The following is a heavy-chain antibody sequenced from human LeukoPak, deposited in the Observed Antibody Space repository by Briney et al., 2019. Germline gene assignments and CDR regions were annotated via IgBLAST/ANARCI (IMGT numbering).Heavy chain of an antibody. CDR1: GFTFSSYS. CDR3: ARVGCSGGTCYDY. D-gene: IGHD2-15*01. CDR2: ISSGSNYI. V-gene: IGHV3-21*01. Sequence: PGGSLRLSCAASGFTFSSYSMYWVRQAPGKGLEWVSFISSGSNYIYYIDSVKGRSTISRDNAKNSLYLQMNSLRVEDTAIYYCARVGCSGGTCYDYWGQGTLVTVSS. J-gene: IGHJ4*02.